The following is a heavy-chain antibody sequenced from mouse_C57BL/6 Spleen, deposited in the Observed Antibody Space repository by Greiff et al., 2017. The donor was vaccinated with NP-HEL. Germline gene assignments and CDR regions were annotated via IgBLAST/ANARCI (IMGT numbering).Heavy chain of an antibody. CDR1: GYTFTSYW. J-gene: IGHJ1*03. Sequence: QVQLQQPGAELVRPGSSVKLSCKASGYTFTSYWMDWVKQRPGQGLEWIGNIYPSDSETHYNQKFKDKATLTVDKSSSTAYMQLSSPTSEDSAVYYCARWITGDWYFDVWGTGTTVTVSS. D-gene: IGHD4-1*01. CDR3: ARWITGDWYFDV. V-gene: IGHV1-61*01. CDR2: IYPSDSET.